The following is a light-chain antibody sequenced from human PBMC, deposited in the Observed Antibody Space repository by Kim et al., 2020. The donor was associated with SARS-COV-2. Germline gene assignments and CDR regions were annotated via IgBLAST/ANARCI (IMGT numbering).Light chain of an antibody. Sequence: LTQPASVSGSPGQSITISCTGTRSDIGDYNYVSWYQQHPGEAPKLIIYDVTDRPSGVSNRFSGSKSATTASLTISGLQAEDEADYFCSSYSSSSTLVFGGGTKVTVL. V-gene: IGLV2-14*03. CDR2: DVT. J-gene: IGLJ3*02. CDR1: RSDIGDYNY. CDR3: SSYSSSSTLV.